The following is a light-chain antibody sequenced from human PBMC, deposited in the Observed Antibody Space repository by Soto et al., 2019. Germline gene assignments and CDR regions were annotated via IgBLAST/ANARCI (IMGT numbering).Light chain of an antibody. CDR2: AAS. Sequence: DMVLTQSPGTLSLSPGERATLSCRASRGLASSYLGWYQQKPGQPPRLLLYAASKRATGIPDRFSGSGSGTDFTLTINRLEPEDSAVYYCQQYGSSPPYTFGQGTKVDI. J-gene: IGKJ2*01. CDR1: RGLASSY. V-gene: IGKV3-20*01. CDR3: QQYGSSPPYT.